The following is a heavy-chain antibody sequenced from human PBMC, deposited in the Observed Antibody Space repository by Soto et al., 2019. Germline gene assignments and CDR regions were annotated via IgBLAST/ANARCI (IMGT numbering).Heavy chain of an antibody. CDR3: ARASGIMVAHNYFDF. J-gene: IGHJ4*02. Sequence: SVKVSCKASGGTFSSYAISWVRQAPGQGLEWMGGIIPIFGTANYAQKFQGRVTITADESTSTAYMELSSLRSEDTAVYYCARASGIMVAHNYFDFWGQGTLVTVSS. D-gene: IGHD2-8*01. CDR2: IIPIFGTA. CDR1: GGTFSSYA. V-gene: IGHV1-69*13.